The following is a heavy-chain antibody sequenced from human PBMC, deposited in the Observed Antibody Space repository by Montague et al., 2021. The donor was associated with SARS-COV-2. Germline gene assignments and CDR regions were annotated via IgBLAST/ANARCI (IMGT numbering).Heavy chain of an antibody. CDR3: ARDPVLLGFGERGYWFDP. CDR1: GGSISSYY. D-gene: IGHD3-10*01. J-gene: IGHJ5*02. Sequence: SETLSLTCTVSGGSISSYYWSWIRQPPGKGLEWIGYIYYSGSTNYNPSLKSRVTISVDTSKNQFSLKLSSVTAADTAVYYCARDPVLLGFGERGYWFDPWAQGPLVTASS. CDR2: IYYSGST. V-gene: IGHV4-59*01.